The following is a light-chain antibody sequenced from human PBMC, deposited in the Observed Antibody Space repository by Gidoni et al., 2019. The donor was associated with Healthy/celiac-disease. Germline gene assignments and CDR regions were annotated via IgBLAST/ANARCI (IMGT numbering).Light chain of an antibody. J-gene: IGKJ1*01. CDR3: QQYNYWWT. CDR2: GAS. CDR1: QSVYSN. V-gene: IGKV3-15*01. Sequence: EIVMTQSPATLSVSPGERATLPCRASQSVYSNLAWYQQKPGQAPRLLIYGASTRATGIPARFSGSGSGTEFTLTINSLQSEDFAVYYCQQYNYWWTFGQGTKVEIK.